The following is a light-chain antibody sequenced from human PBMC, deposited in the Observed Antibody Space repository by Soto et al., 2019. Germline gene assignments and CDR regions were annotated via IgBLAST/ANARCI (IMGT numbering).Light chain of an antibody. CDR3: AAWDDSLSGVV. V-gene: IGLV1-47*01. J-gene: IGLJ2*01. CDR2: RNN. Sequence: QSVLTQPPSASGTPGQRVTISCSGSSSNIGSNYVYWYQQLPGTAPKLLIYRNNQRPSGVPDRFSGSESGTSASLAISGLRSEDEADYDCAAWDDSLSGVVFGGGTKLSVL. CDR1: SSNIGSNY.